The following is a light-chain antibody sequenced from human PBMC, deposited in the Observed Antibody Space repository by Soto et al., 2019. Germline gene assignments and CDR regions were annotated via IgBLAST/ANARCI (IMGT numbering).Light chain of an antibody. Sequence: QSALAQPASVSWSPGQSITISCSGTSSDIGAYNYVSWYQQYPGKAPKLMIYGVTNRPSGASNRFSGSKTGNTASLTISGLQAEDEADYYCFSHRSGDSHVFGTGTKVTVL. CDR1: SSDIGAYNY. CDR2: GVT. J-gene: IGLJ1*01. CDR3: FSHRSGDSHV. V-gene: IGLV2-14*01.